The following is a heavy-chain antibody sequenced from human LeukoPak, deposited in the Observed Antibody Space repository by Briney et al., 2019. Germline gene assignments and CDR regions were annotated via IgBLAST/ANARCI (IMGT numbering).Heavy chain of an antibody. J-gene: IGHJ4*02. CDR2: ISSSGSTI. CDR3: AREYYYDDNAGNY. CDR1: GFTFSSYE. Sequence: GGSLRLSCAASGFTFSSYEMNWVRQAPGKGLEWVSYISSSGSTIYYADSVKGRFTISRDNADKSVYLQMNSLRAEDTAVYYCAREYYYDDNAGNYWGQGTLVTVSS. D-gene: IGHD3-22*01. V-gene: IGHV3-48*03.